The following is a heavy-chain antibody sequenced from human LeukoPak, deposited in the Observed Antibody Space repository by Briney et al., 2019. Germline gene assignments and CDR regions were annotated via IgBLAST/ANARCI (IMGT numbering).Heavy chain of an antibody. CDR3: ARGVLLLWFGELADY. Sequence: GGSLRLSCAASGFTFSSYAMHWVRRAPGEGLEWVAVISYDGSNKYYADSVKGRSTISRDNAKNSLYLQMNSLRAEDTAVYYCARGVLLLWFGELADYWGQGTLVTVSS. D-gene: IGHD3-10*01. V-gene: IGHV3-30*04. J-gene: IGHJ4*02. CDR2: ISYDGSNK. CDR1: GFTFSSYA.